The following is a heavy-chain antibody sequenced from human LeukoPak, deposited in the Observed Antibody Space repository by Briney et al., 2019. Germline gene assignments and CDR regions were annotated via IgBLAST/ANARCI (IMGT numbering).Heavy chain of an antibody. CDR2: IYYSGSTT. V-gene: IGHV4-59*01. CDR1: GGPITNYW. Sequence: PAETLSLTCTVSGGPITNYWWSWIRQPPGRGLEWIGYIYYSGSTTNYNPSLRGRATISVDASKNQFSLRLRSVTAADTAVYYCARREWTFDYWGQGTLVTVSS. J-gene: IGHJ4*02. D-gene: IGHD3-3*01. CDR3: ARREWTFDY.